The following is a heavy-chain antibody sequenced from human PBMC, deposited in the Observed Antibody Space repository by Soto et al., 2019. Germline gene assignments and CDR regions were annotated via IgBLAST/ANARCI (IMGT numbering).Heavy chain of an antibody. CDR3: ARGRVVPAAISHYYYGMDV. CDR1: GGTFSSYA. Sequence: ASVKVSCKASGGTFSSYAISWVRRAPGQGLERMGGIIPIFGTANYAQKFQGRVTITADKSTSTAYMELSSLRSEDTAVYYCARGRVVPAAISHYYYGMDVSGQGTTVTVS. J-gene: IGHJ6*02. D-gene: IGHD2-2*02. V-gene: IGHV1-69*06. CDR2: IIPIFGTA.